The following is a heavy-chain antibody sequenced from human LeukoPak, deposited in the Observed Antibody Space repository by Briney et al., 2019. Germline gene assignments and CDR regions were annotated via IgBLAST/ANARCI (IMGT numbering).Heavy chain of an antibody. V-gene: IGHV3-30*18. CDR3: AKDPHYCSSTSCYRRHYYYYYGMDV. CDR2: ISYDGSNK. CDR1: GFTFSSYG. J-gene: IGHJ6*02. D-gene: IGHD2-2*02. Sequence: GGSLRLSCAAFGFTFSSYGMHWVRQAPGKGLEWVAVISYDGSNKYYADSVKGRFTISRDNSKNALYLQVNSLRAEDTAVYYCAKDPHYCSSTSCYRRHYYYYYGMDVWGQGTTVTVSS.